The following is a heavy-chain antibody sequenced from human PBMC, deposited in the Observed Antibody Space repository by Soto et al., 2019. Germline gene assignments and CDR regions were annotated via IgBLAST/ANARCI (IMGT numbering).Heavy chain of an antibody. J-gene: IGHJ6*01. CDR2: ISYDGSNK. CDR3: AKAEHPTDYYYYGMDV. D-gene: IGHD1-26*01. Sequence: QVQLVESGGGVVQPGRSLRLSCAASGFTFSSYGMHWVRQAPGKGLEWVAVISYDGSNKYYADSVKGRFTISRDNSKNTLSLQINSLRDEDTAVYYCAKAEHPTDYYYYGMDVW. CDR1: GFTFSSYG. V-gene: IGHV3-30*18.